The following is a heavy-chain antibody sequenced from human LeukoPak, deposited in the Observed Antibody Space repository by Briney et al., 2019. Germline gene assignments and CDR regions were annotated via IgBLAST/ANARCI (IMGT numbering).Heavy chain of an antibody. CDR1: GGSFSGYY. J-gene: IGHJ4*02. V-gene: IGHV4-34*01. Sequence: PSETLSLTCAVYGGSFSGYYWSWIRQPPGKGLEWIGEINHSGSTNYNPSLKSRVTISVDTSKNQFSLKLSSVTAADTAVYYCARRKIQLWHTRGGYSDYWGQGTLVTVSS. CDR3: ARRKIQLWHTRGGYSDY. CDR2: INHSGST. D-gene: IGHD5-18*01.